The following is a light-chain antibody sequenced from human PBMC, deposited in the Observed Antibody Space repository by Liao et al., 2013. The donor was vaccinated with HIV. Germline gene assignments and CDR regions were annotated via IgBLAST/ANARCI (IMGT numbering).Light chain of an antibody. V-gene: IGLV3-1*01. CDR3: QAWDSSTAGV. J-gene: IGLJ1*01. Sequence: SYELTQPPSVSVSPGQTASITCSGDNLGDKFSCWYYQKPGQSPVLVIYEDTKRPSGIPERFSGSNSGNTATLTISGTQAMDEADYYCQAWDSSTAGVFGTGTKVTVL. CDR2: EDT. CDR1: NLGDKF.